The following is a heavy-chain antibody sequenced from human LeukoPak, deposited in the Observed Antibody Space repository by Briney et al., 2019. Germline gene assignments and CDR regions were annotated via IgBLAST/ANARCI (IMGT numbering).Heavy chain of an antibody. Sequence: ASVKVSCKASGYTFTSYYMHWVRQAPGQGLKWMGIINPSGGSTSYAQKFQGRVTMTRDTSTSTVYMELSSLRSVDTAVYYCARLYSSGWYFNGYFDYWGQGTLVTVSS. V-gene: IGHV1-46*01. CDR1: GYTFTSYY. CDR2: INPSGGST. J-gene: IGHJ4*02. CDR3: ARLYSSGWYFNGYFDY. D-gene: IGHD6-19*01.